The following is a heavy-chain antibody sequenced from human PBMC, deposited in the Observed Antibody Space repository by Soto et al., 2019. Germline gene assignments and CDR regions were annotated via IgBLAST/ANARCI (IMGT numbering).Heavy chain of an antibody. Sequence: ASVKVSCKASGYTFTSYDINWVRQATGQGLEWMGWMNPNSGSTNYAQKFQGRVTMTRDTSISTAYMELSRLRSDDTAVYYCARGYYGPGSSQGGYYYYYGMDVWGQGTTVTVSS. J-gene: IGHJ6*02. CDR2: MNPNSGST. D-gene: IGHD3-10*01. CDR1: GYTFTSYD. CDR3: ARGYYGPGSSQGGYYYYYGMDV. V-gene: IGHV1-8*01.